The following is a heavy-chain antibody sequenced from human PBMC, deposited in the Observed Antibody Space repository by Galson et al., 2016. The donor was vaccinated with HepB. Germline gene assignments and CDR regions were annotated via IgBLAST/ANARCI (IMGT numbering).Heavy chain of an antibody. J-gene: IGHJ5*02. CDR1: GGTFSNYG. Sequence: SVKVSCKASGGTFSNYGVSWVRQAPGQGLEWMGGIIPIFGTANYAQKFQGRVTITAAESTSTAYMELSSLRSEDQAGYYCAIPPGLLWGWFDPWGQGTLVTVSS. D-gene: IGHD2-2*01. CDR2: IIPIFGTA. V-gene: IGHV1-69*13. CDR3: AIPPGLLWGWFDP.